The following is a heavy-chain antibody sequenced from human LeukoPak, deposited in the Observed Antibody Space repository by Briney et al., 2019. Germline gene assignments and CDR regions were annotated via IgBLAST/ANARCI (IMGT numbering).Heavy chain of an antibody. J-gene: IGHJ3*02. CDR1: GGSISSSY. CDR2: TSHSGST. D-gene: IGHD3-22*01. Sequence: PSETLSLTCTVSGGSISSSYWSWIRQPPGRRLEWIGYTSHSGSTNYKPSLKGRVSISVDTSKNQFSLKLTSVTAADTAMYYCARGYYDARGDSNPFDIWGQGTMVTVSS. V-gene: IGHV4-59*01. CDR3: ARGYYDARGDSNPFDI.